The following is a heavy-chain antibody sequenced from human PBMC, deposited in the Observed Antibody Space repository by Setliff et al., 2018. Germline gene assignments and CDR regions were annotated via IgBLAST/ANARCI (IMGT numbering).Heavy chain of an antibody. D-gene: IGHD3-9*01. V-gene: IGHV4-39*07. Sequence: SETLSLTCTVSGGSISSSSYYWGWIRQPPGKGLEWIGEIYHSGSTNYNPSLKSRVTISVDTSKNQFSLKLSSVTAADTAVYYCARTLYDYDILTGPGYYFDYWGQGTLVTVSS. J-gene: IGHJ4*02. CDR2: IYHSGST. CDR1: GGSISSSSYY. CDR3: ARTLYDYDILTGPGYYFDY.